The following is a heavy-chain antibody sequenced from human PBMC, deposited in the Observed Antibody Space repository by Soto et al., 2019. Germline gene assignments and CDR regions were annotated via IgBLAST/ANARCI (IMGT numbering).Heavy chain of an antibody. Sequence: PGGSLRLSCAASGFSFYTYAMTWVRQAPGKGLEWVSSISASGTQTYYADSVKGRFTISRDNSRNTVYLQMNSVRVEDTAVYYCARGDGKGEFDEHCIDAWGKGTMVTVSS. CDR3: ARGDGKGEFDEHCIDA. D-gene: IGHD3-9*01. CDR1: GFSFYTYA. J-gene: IGHJ6*04. V-gene: IGHV3-23*01. CDR2: ISASGTQT.